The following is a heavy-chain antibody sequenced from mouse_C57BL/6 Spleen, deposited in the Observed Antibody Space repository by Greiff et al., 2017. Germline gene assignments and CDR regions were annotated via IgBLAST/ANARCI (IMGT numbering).Heavy chain of an antibody. D-gene: IGHD2-1*01. CDR1: GYAFTNYL. CDR2: INPGSGGT. J-gene: IGHJ3*01. Sequence: QVQLQQSGAELVRPGTSVKVSCKASGYAFTNYLIEWVKQRPGQGLAWIGVINPGSGGTNYNEKFKGKATLTADKYSSTAYMQLSSLTSEDAAVYFCARSEDGNWFAYWGQGTLVTVSA. V-gene: IGHV1-54*01. CDR3: ARSEDGNWFAY.